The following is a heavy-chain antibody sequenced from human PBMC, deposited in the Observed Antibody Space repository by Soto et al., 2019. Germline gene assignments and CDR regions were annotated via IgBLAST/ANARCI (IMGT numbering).Heavy chain of an antibody. J-gene: IGHJ6*02. D-gene: IGHD3-10*01. V-gene: IGHV1-69*06. CDR3: AREPYRNLSTTLVRGVIIPHGMDV. CDR1: GGTFSSYA. Sequence: GASVKVSCKASGGTFSSYAISWVRQAPGQGLEWMGGIIPIFGTANYAQKFQGRVTITADKSTSTAYMELSSLRSEDTAVYYCAREPYRNLSTTLVRGVIIPHGMDVWGQGITATVYS. CDR2: IIPIFGTA.